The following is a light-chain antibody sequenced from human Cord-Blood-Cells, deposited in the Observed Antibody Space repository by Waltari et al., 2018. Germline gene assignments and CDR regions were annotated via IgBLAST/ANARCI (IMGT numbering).Light chain of an antibody. CDR3: QQYNSYSWT. CDR2: DAS. Sequence: DIQMTQSPSTLSASVGDRVTITCRASQSISSGLAWYQQKPGKAPKLLIYDASSLESGVPSRFIGSGSGTEVTLTISSLQPDDFATYYCQQYNSYSWTFGQGTKVEIK. CDR1: QSISSG. J-gene: IGKJ1*01. V-gene: IGKV1-5*01.